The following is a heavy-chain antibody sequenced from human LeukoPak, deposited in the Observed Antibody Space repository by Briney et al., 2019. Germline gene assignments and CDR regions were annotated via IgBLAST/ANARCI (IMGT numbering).Heavy chain of an antibody. J-gene: IGHJ4*02. V-gene: IGHV3-13*01. CDR1: GFTFSDYS. CDR2: IGIRGDT. CDR3: ARGWIPVSGIDEFDY. Sequence: PGGSLRLSCAASGFTFSDYSMNWVRQVLGKGLEWVSAIGIRGDTHYSGSVKGRFTISRENAESSLYLQMNSLRAEDTAVYYCARGWIPVSGIDEFDYGRQGPVVAFS. D-gene: IGHD6-19*01.